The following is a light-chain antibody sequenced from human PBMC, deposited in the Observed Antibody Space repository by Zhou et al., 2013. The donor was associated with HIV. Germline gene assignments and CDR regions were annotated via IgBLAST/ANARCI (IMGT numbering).Light chain of an antibody. Sequence: DIQMTQSPSSVSASVGDRVTITCRASQGVSRGLAWYQQKAGKAPRLLIYGSSNLHSGVPPRFSGSGSGTDFTLTISSLQAEDFATYYCQHYYSYPFTFGPGTKVDIK. V-gene: IGKV1-12*02. CDR1: QGVSRG. CDR3: QHYYSYPFT. CDR2: GSS. J-gene: IGKJ3*01.